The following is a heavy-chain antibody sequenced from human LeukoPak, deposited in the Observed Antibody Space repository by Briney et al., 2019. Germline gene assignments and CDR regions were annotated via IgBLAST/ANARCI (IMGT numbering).Heavy chain of an antibody. Sequence: GASVKVSCKASGYTFTGYYMHWVRQAPGQGLEWMGWINPNSGGTNYAQKFQGRVTMTRDTSISTAYMELSRLRSDDTAVYYCARGEDIVVVVAADLDYWGQGTLVTVSS. D-gene: IGHD2-15*01. CDR2: INPNSGGT. CDR3: ARGEDIVVVVAADLDY. V-gene: IGHV1-2*02. CDR1: GYTFTGYY. J-gene: IGHJ4*02.